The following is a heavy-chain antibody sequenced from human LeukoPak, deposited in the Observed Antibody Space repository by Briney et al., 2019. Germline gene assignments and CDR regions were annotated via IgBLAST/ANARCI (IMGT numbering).Heavy chain of an antibody. V-gene: IGHV3-33*01. CDR2: IWYDGSNK. CDR1: GCTCSSYG. CDR3: AREVVALDY. J-gene: IGHJ4*02. D-gene: IGHD2-15*01. Sequence: PVGAWRLSCAASGCTCSSYGMDWVPQAQGKGLEWVAVIWYDGSNKYYADSVKGRFTISRDNSKNTLYLQMNSLRAEDTAVYYCAREVVALDYWGQGTLVTVSS.